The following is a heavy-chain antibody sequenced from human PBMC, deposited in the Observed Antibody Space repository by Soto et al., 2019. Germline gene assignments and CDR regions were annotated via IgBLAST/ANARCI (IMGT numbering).Heavy chain of an antibody. CDR2: IYFRGNT. CDR1: GDSISGDKYY. CDR3: ARLEGLATISYYFDF. V-gene: IGHV4-39*01. J-gene: IGHJ4*02. D-gene: IGHD3-9*01. Sequence: SETLSLTCSVSGDSISGDKYYWGWIRQPPGKGLEWIGSIYFRGNTYYNPSLQTRVTISLDKSKSQFSLKLNSVTAADSAVYFCARLEGLATISYYFDFWGQGALVTVSS.